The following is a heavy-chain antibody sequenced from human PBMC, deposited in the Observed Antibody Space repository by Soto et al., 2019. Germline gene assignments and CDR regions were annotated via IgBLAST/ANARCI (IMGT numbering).Heavy chain of an antibody. CDR2: ISAYNGNT. D-gene: IGHD3-22*01. V-gene: IGHV1-18*04. CDR1: GYTFTSYG. J-gene: IGHJ4*02. Sequence: ASVKVSCKASGYTFTSYGISWVRQAPGQGLEWMGWISAYNGNTNYAQKLQGRVTMTTDTSTSTAYMELRSLRSDDTAVYYCARLEDSNGYGDFGYWGQGTLVTVSS. CDR3: ARLEDSNGYGDFGY.